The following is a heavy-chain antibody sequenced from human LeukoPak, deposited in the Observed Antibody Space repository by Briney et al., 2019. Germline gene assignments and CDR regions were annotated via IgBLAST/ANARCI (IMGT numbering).Heavy chain of an antibody. CDR2: IYYSGST. CDR3: ARQAVGITGTGVDY. Sequence: PSETLSLTCTVSGGSISSSSYYWGWIRQPPGKGLEWIGSIYYSGSTYYNPSLKSRVTISVDTSKNQFSLELSSVTAADTAVYYCARQAVGITGTGVDYWGQGTLVTVSS. D-gene: IGHD1-20*01. V-gene: IGHV4-39*01. J-gene: IGHJ4*02. CDR1: GGSISSSSYY.